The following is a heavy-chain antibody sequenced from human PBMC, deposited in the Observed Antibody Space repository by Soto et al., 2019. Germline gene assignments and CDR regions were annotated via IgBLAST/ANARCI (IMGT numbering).Heavy chain of an antibody. J-gene: IGHJ4*02. CDR2: IYYSGST. D-gene: IGHD1-26*01. V-gene: IGHV4-59*01. CDR3: ARRWGPTFDY. CDR1: GGSIRSYY. Sequence: SETLSLTCTVSGGSIRSYYWSWIRQPPGKGLEWIGYIYYSGSTNYNPSLKSRVAISVDTSKNQSSLKLSSVTAADTAVYYCARRWGPTFDYWGQGTLVTVSS.